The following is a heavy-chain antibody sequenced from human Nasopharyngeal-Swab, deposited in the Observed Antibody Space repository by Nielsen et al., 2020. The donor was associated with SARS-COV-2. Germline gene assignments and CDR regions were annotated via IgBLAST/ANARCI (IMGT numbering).Heavy chain of an antibody. D-gene: IGHD3-3*01. CDR3: ARDGLDYDFWSAYFMDV. V-gene: IGHV3-21*01. CDR1: GFTFNNYN. J-gene: IGHJ6*02. Sequence: GESLKISCAASGFTFNNYNFNWARQAPGKGLEWVSSISSNSSYIYYADSVKGRFTISRDNAKNSLYLQMNSLRAEDTAVYYCARDGLDYDFWSAYFMDVWGQGTTVTVSS. CDR2: ISSNSSYI.